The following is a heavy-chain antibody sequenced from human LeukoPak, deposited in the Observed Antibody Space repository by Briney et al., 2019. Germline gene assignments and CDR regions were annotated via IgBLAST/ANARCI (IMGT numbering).Heavy chain of an antibody. CDR3: AGDPDYGGYSRFDY. D-gene: IGHD4-23*01. J-gene: IGHJ4*02. Sequence: GGSLRLSCAASGXTXXSYAXSWVRQAXXXXXXXVSXISGSGGSTYYADSVKGRFTISRDNSKNTLYLQMNSLRGEDTAVYYCAGDPDYGGYSRFDYWGQGTLVTVSS. CDR1: GXTXXSYA. CDR2: ISGSGGST. V-gene: IGHV3-23*01.